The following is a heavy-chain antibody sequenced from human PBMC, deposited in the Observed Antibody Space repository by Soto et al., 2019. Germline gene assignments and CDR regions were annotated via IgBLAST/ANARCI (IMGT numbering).Heavy chain of an antibody. CDR2: IYHSGST. D-gene: IGHD4-4*01. Sequence: SETLSLTCAVSGGSISSGGYSWSWIRQPPGKGLEWIGYIYHSGSTYYNPSLKSRVTISVDRSKNQFSLKLSSVTAADTAVYYCARGITTVTTIDYWGQGTLVTVSS. CDR1: GGSISSGGYS. J-gene: IGHJ4*02. V-gene: IGHV4-30-2*01. CDR3: ARGITTVTTIDY.